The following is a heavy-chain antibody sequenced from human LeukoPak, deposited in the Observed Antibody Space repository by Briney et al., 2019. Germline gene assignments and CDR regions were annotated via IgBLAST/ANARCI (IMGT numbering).Heavy chain of an antibody. Sequence: GGSLRLSCAASGFTFSSYSMNWVRQAPGKGLEWVSSISSSSSYIYYADSVKGRFTISRDNAKNSLYLQMNSLRAEDTAVYYCAREPLYGSGSPHMDVWGKGTTVTVSS. V-gene: IGHV3-21*01. J-gene: IGHJ6*03. CDR3: AREPLYGSGSPHMDV. CDR2: ISSSSSYI. D-gene: IGHD3-10*01. CDR1: GFTFSSYS.